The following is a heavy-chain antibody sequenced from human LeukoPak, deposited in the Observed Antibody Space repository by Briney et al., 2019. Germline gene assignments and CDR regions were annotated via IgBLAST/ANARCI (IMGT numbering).Heavy chain of an antibody. Sequence: PGGSLRLSCAASGFTFSSHAMSWVRQAPGKGLEWVSAISGSGGSTYYADSVKGRFTISRDNSKNTLYLQMNSLRAEDTAVYYCAKEYYYGSGSYYNSFDYWGQGTLVTVSS. D-gene: IGHD3-10*01. CDR1: GFTFSSHA. J-gene: IGHJ4*02. CDR2: ISGSGGST. CDR3: AKEYYYGSGSYYNSFDY. V-gene: IGHV3-23*01.